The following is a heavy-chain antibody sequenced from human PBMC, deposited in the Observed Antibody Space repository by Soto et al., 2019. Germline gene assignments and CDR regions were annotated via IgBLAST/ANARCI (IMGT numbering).Heavy chain of an antibody. V-gene: IGHV1-8*01. CDR2: MNPNSANT. D-gene: IGHD1-26*01. CDR1: GYTFTNYD. CDR3: ARMATSGTLNWFDP. Sequence: QAQLVQSGAEVKEPGASVKVSCKASGYTFTNYDISWVRQATGQGLEWMGWMNPNSANTGYAQKFQGRVRMTRDTSINTAYMGLSNLRSEDTAIYYCARMATSGTLNWFDPWGQRTLVTVSS. J-gene: IGHJ5*02.